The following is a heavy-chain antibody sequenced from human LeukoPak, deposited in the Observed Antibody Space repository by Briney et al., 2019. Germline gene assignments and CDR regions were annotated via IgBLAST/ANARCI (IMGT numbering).Heavy chain of an antibody. CDR1: GGTFSSYA. CDR3: AREGSYYDSSGSYDY. Sequence: ASVKVSCKASGGTFSSYAISWVRQAPGQELEWMGRIIPIFGIANYAQKFQGRVTITADKSTSTAHMELSSLRSEDTAVYYCAREGSYYDSSGSYDYWGQGTLVTVSS. D-gene: IGHD3-22*01. V-gene: IGHV1-69*04. J-gene: IGHJ4*02. CDR2: IIPIFGIA.